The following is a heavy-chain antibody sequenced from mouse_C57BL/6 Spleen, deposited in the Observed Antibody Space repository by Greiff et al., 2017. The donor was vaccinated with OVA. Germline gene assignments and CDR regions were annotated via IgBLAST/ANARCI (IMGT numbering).Heavy chain of an antibody. CDR1: GYTFTDYY. J-gene: IGHJ2*01. CDR3: ARNEITTVVARDD. CDR2: INPYNGGT. D-gene: IGHD1-1*01. Sequence: EVQLQQSGPVLVKPGASVKMSCKASGYTFTDYYMNWVKQSHGKSLEWIGVINPYNGGTSYNQQFKGKPTLTVDKSSSTAYMELNSLTSEDSAVYYCARNEITTVVARDDWGQGTTLTVSS. V-gene: IGHV1-19*01.